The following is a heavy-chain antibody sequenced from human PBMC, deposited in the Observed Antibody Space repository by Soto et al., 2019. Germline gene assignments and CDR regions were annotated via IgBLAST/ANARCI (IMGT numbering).Heavy chain of an antibody. Sequence: SETLSLTCTVSGGSISSGGYYCSWIRQHPGKGLEWIGYIYYSVSTYYNPSLKSRVTISVDTSKNQFSLKLSSVTAADTAVYYCARSSGYYHWWFEPWGQGTVVTVSS. D-gene: IGHD3-22*01. CDR3: ARSSGYYHWWFEP. J-gene: IGHJ5*02. CDR2: IYYSVST. V-gene: IGHV4-31*03. CDR1: GGSISSGGYY.